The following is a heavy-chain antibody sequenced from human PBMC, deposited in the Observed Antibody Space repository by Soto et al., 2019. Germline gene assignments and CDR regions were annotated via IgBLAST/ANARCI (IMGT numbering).Heavy chain of an antibody. CDR3: ARDLGYYDSSGYFDY. D-gene: IGHD3-22*01. CDR1: GFTFSDHY. Sequence: QVQLVESGGGLVKPGGSLRLSCAASGFTFSDHYMSWIRQAPGKGLEWVSYISSSGDIIYYADSVKGRFTISRDNAKNSMYLQMNSLRAEDTAVYYCARDLGYYDSSGYFDYWGQGTLVTVSS. J-gene: IGHJ4*02. V-gene: IGHV3-11*01. CDR2: ISSSGDII.